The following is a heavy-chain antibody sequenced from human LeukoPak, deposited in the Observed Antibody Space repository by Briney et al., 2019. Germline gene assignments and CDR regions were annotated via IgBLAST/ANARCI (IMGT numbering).Heavy chain of an antibody. D-gene: IGHD6-19*01. Sequence: ASVKVSCKASGYTFTGYYMHWVRQAPGQGLEGMGWINPNSGGTNYAQKFQGRVTMTRDTSISTAYMELSRLISDDTAVYYCARGSGWYHYGMDVWGQGTTVTVSS. J-gene: IGHJ6*02. CDR3: ARGSGWYHYGMDV. CDR2: INPNSGGT. V-gene: IGHV1-2*02. CDR1: GYTFTGYY.